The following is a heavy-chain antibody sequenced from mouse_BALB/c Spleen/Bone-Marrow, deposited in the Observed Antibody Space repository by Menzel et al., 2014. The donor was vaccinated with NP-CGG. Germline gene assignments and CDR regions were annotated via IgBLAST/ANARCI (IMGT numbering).Heavy chain of an antibody. V-gene: IGHV1-20*02. Sequence: EVNLVESGPELVKPGASVKISCKASGYSFTGYFMNWVMQSHGKSLEWIGRINPYNGDIFYNQKFKGKATSTVDKSSSTALMGLRSLASEDSAVYYCARPGDYDGFAYWGQGTLVTVSA. CDR3: ARPGDYDGFAY. D-gene: IGHD2-4*01. J-gene: IGHJ3*01. CDR1: GYSFTGYF. CDR2: INPYNGDI.